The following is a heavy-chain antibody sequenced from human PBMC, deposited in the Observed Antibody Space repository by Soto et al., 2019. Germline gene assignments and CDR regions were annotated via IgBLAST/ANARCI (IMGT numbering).Heavy chain of an antibody. CDR1: GGSISSYY. J-gene: IGHJ6*03. V-gene: IGHV4-59*01. CDR2: IYYGGTT. CDR3: AREVNPYTSSSYYYYMDV. Sequence: PSETLSLTCTVSGGSISSYYWTWIRQPPGKGPEWIGYIYYGGTTNYNPSLKSRVTISVDTSMNQISLKLDSVTAADTAVYYCAREVNPYTSSSYYYYMDVWGKGTRVTVSS. D-gene: IGHD6-6*01.